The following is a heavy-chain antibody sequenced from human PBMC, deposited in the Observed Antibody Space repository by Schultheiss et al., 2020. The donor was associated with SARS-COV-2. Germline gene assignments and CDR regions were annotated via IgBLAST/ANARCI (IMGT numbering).Heavy chain of an antibody. J-gene: IGHJ5*02. D-gene: IGHD4-23*01. CDR1: GYTFTGYY. Sequence: ASVKVSCKASGYTFTGYYMHWVRQAPGQGLEWMGWINPNSGGTKYAQKFQGRVAMTSDTSISTAYMELSRLRSDDTAVYYCARGGVVTLYFGFDPWGQGTLVTVSS. CDR3: ARGGVVTLYFGFDP. CDR2: INPNSGGT. V-gene: IGHV1-2*02.